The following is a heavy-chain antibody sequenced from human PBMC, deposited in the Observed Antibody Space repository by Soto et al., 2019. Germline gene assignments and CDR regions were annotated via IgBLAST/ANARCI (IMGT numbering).Heavy chain of an antibody. D-gene: IGHD6-13*01. CDR3: ARLRIAPEEGFYYFDY. CDR2: IYYSGST. V-gene: IGHV4-39*01. CDR1: GGSISSSSYY. J-gene: IGHJ4*02. Sequence: PSETLSLTCTVSGGSISSSSYYWGWIRQPPGKGLEWIGSIYYSGSTYYNPSLKSRVTISVDTSKNQFSLKLSSVTAADTAVYYCARLRIAPEEGFYYFDYWGQGTLVTVSS.